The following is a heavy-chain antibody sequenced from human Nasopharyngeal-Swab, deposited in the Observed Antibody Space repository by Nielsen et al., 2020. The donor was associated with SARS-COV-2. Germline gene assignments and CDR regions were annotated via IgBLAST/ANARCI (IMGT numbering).Heavy chain of an antibody. CDR2: ISGSGGST. CDR1: GFTFSSYA. J-gene: IGHJ6*02. V-gene: IGHV3-23*01. D-gene: IGHD3-9*01. Sequence: GASLKISCAASGFTFSSYAMSWVRQAPGKGLEWVSAISGSGGSTYYADSVKGRFTISRDNSKNTLYLQMNSLRAEDTVVYYCARGCVLTGPSCYYYGMDVWGQGTTVTVSS. CDR3: ARGCVLTGPSCYYYGMDV.